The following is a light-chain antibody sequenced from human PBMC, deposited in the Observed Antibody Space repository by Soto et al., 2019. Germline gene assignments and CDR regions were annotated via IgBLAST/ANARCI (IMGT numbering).Light chain of an antibody. J-gene: IGKJ5*01. Sequence: EIVLTQSPATLSLSPVERATLSCRASQSVGGHLAWYQQKPGQAPRLLIYDASDRATGIPARFSGSGSETDFTLTISSLEPDDFAVYYCQQRNNWPPSITFGQGTRLEIK. CDR3: QQRNNWPPSIT. CDR2: DAS. V-gene: IGKV3-11*01. CDR1: QSVGGH.